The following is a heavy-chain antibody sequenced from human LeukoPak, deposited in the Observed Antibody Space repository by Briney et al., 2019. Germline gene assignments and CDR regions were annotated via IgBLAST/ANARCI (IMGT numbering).Heavy chain of an antibody. CDR2: ISGSGGST. V-gene: IGHV3-23*01. CDR1: GVTLSSYG. Sequence: GALRLSCADSGVTLSSYGMSWVRQAPGKGRERVSAISGSGGSTYYADSVKGRFTISRDNSKNTLYLQMNSLRAEDTAVYYCARPNYGDYWFDPWGQGTLVIVSS. J-gene: IGHJ5*02. D-gene: IGHD4-17*01. CDR3: ARPNYGDYWFDP.